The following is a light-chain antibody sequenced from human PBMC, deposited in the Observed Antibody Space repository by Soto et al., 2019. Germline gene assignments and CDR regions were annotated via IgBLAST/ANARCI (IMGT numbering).Light chain of an antibody. CDR2: GAS. CDR3: QQYYSTPRT. Sequence: DIVFSQSPGTVSLCPGKGVTLPCRASQSVSSNLAWYQQRPGQAPRLLIYGASTRATGIPARFSGSGSGTEFTLTISCLQAEDVAVYYCQQYYSTPRTFGQGTKVDIK. CDR1: QSVSSN. V-gene: IGKV3-15*01. J-gene: IGKJ1*01.